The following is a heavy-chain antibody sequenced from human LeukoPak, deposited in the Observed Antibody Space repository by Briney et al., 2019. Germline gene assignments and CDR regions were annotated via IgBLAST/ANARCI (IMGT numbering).Heavy chain of an antibody. CDR3: ARDNGDYPNWFDP. D-gene: IGHD4-17*01. V-gene: IGHV1-2*02. CDR1: GYTFTGYY. Sequence: ASVKVSCKASGYTFTGYYMHWVRQAPGQGLEWMGWINPNSGGTNYAQKFQGRVTMTRDTSISTAYMELSRLRSDDTAVYYCARDNGDYPNWFDPWGQGTLVTVSS. J-gene: IGHJ5*02. CDR2: INPNSGGT.